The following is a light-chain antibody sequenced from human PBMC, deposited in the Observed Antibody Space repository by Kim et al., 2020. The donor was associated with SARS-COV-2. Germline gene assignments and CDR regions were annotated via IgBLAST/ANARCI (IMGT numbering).Light chain of an antibody. J-gene: IGLJ1*01. CDR3: SSYAGSNIGV. CDR2: EVY. CDR1: SSDIGNYNF. Sequence: GQSCTISCTGTSSDIGNYNFVSWYHHHPGKVPKLIIFEVYKRPSGVPDRFSGSKSGNTASLTVSGLQPEDEGDYYCSSYAGSNIGVFGTGTKVTVL. V-gene: IGLV2-8*01.